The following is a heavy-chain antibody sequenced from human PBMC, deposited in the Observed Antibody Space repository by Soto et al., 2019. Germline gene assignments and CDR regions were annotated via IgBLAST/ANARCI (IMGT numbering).Heavy chain of an antibody. V-gene: IGHV4-34*01. J-gene: IGHJ4*02. CDR2: INPDGAT. D-gene: IGHD3-22*01. CDR1: GGSFSCYY. Sequence: SETLSLTCTFYGGSFSCYYWDLIRPPQGKGLEWIGEINPDGATNYTPSLRGRVTISIDTSRNQISLKLSSVTAADTAVYYCARDYYDSSGQGPLFDYWGQGTLVTVSS. CDR3: ARDYYDSSGQGPLFDY.